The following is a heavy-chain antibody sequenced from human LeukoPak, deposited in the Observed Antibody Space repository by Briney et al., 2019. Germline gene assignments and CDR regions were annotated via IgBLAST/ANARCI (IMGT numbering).Heavy chain of an antibody. V-gene: IGHV4-38-2*02. CDR3: ARRPVAARRNYYYYMDV. CDR2: IFHSGST. Sequence: PSETLSLTCTVSGYSISSGYYWGWIRQPPGKGLEWIGSIFHSGSTYYNPSLKSRVTISVDTSKNQFSLKLSSVTAADTAVYYCARRPVAARRNYYYYMDVWGKGTTVTVSS. D-gene: IGHD6-6*01. J-gene: IGHJ6*03. CDR1: GYSISSGYY.